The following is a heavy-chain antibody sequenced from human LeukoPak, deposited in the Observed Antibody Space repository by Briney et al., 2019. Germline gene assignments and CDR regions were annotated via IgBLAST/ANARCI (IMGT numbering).Heavy chain of an antibody. V-gene: IGHV5-10-1*01. Sequence: GESLKISCKGSGYNFTSYWISWVRQMPGKGLEWMGRVDPSDSYTNYSPSFQGHVTISADKSITTAYLQWSSLKASDTAMYYCARLRDGSIDYWGQGTLVTVSS. CDR3: ARLRDGSIDY. CDR1: GYNFTSYW. J-gene: IGHJ4*02. CDR2: VDPSDSYT.